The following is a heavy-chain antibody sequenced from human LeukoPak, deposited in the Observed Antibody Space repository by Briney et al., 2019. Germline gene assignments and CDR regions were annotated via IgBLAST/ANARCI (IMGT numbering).Heavy chain of an antibody. CDR1: GGSFSGYY. J-gene: IGHJ5*02. D-gene: IGHD6-13*01. V-gene: IGHV4-34*01. Sequence: SETLSLTCAVYGGSFSGYYRSWIRQPPGKGLEWIGEINHSGSTNYNPSLKSRVTISVDTSKNQFSLKLSSVTAADTAVYYCARGGPYSSSWSWRVCWFDPWGQGTLATVSS. CDR3: ARGGPYSSSWSWRVCWFDP. CDR2: INHSGST.